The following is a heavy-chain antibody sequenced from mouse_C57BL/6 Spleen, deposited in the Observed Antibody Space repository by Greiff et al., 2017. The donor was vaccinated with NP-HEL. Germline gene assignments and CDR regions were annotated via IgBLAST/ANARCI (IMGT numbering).Heavy chain of an antibody. CDR3: ARSHYDYGAWFAY. CDR1: GYSFTGYY. V-gene: IGHV1-42*01. J-gene: IGHJ3*01. Sequence: VQLKESGPELVKPGASVKISCKASGYSFTGYYMNWVKQSPEKSLEWIGEINPSTGGTTYNQKFKAKATLTVDKSSSTAYMQLKSLTSEDSAVYYCARSHYDYGAWFAYWGQGTLVTVSA. D-gene: IGHD2-4*01. CDR2: INPSTGGT.